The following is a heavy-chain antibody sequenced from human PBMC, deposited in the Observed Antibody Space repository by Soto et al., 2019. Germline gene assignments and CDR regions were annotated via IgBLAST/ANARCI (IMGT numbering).Heavy chain of an antibody. D-gene: IGHD4-17*01. Sequence: XETLSLDFTVSGGSSSSYYWSWIRQPAGKGLEWIGRIYTSGSTNYNPSLKSRVTMSVDTSKNQFSLKLSSVTAADTAVYYCARGDVRSDYGDYVDYYYGMDVWGQGTTVTGSS. V-gene: IGHV4-4*07. J-gene: IGHJ6*02. CDR3: ARGDVRSDYGDYVDYYYGMDV. CDR1: GGSSSSYY. CDR2: IYTSGST.